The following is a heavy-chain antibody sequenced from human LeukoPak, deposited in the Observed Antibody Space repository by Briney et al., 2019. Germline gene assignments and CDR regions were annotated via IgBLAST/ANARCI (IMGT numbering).Heavy chain of an antibody. D-gene: IGHD6-13*01. CDR3: ARVSGVSSSHSHLGY. CDR1: GYTFTSYG. J-gene: IGHJ4*02. V-gene: IGHV1-18*01. CDR2: ISAYNGNT. Sequence: GASVKVSCKASGYTFTSYGISWVRQAPGQGLEWMGWISAYNGNTNYAQKLQGRVTMTTDTSTSTAYMELRSLRSDDTAVYYCARVSGVSSSHSHLGYWGQGTLVTVSS.